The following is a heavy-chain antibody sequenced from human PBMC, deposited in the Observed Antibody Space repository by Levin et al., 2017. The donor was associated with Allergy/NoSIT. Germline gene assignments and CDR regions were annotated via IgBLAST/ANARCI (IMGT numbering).Heavy chain of an antibody. D-gene: IGHD1-26*01. CDR3: ASGAKGWENEVSADY. Sequence: PGGSLRLSCAASGFTFSDYWMSWIRQAPGKGLEWVSYIAWSGTTMYYADSVKGRSTISKDNAKNTLYLQMDDLRAEDTAVYYCASGAKGWENEVSADYWGQGTLVTVSS. CDR1: GFTFSDYW. V-gene: IGHV3-11*01. CDR2: IAWSGTTM. J-gene: IGHJ4*02.